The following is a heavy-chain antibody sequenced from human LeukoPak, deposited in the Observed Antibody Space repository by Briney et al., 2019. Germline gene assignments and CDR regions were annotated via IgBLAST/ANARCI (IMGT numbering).Heavy chain of an antibody. V-gene: IGHV4-39*01. D-gene: IGHD3-3*01. Sequence: SETLSLTCSVSGGPISSDSYYWDWIRQPPGKGLEWIGSIYNSGSTYYNPSLESRVTVSVDRTRNQFSLKLTSVTASDTAVYYCARHVASYDFDSWGQGTLVTVSS. CDR1: GGPISSDSYY. CDR3: ARHVASYDFDS. CDR2: IYNSGST. J-gene: IGHJ5*01.